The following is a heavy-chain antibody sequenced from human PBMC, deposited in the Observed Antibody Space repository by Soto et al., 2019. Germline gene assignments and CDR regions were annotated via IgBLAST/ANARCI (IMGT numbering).Heavy chain of an antibody. D-gene: IGHD2-8*02. CDR2: IYYRGNT. V-gene: IGHV4-39*01. J-gene: IGHJ4*02. Sequence: QLQLQESGPGLVKPSETLSLTCSVSGDSINSDKYYWGWIRQPPGKGLEWIGSIYYRGNTYYNPSLQTPVTISLAKSKSQFSLKLNSVTAADSAVYFCARLEVLATISYYFDFWGQGAQVTVSS. CDR3: ARLEVLATISYYFDF. CDR1: GDSINSDKYY.